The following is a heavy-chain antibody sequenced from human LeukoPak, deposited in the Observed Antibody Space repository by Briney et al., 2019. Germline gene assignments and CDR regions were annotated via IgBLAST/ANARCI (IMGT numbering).Heavy chain of an antibody. CDR1: GFTFSRYW. CDR2: IKQDGSEK. J-gene: IGHJ3*01. V-gene: IGHV3-7*01. Sequence: GGSLRLSCAASGFTFSRYWMSWVRQAPGKGLEWVANIKQDGSEKYYVDSVKGRFTISRDNAKNSMYLQMNSLRAEDTAVYYYARETMGADIVVVPTPFDAFDLWGQGTMVTVSS. D-gene: IGHD2-2*01. CDR3: ARETMGADIVVVPTPFDAFDL.